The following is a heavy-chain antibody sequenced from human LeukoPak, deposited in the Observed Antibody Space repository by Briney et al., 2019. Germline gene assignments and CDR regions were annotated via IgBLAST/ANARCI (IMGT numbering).Heavy chain of an antibody. D-gene: IGHD3-16*02. CDR1: GFTFSSYS. Sequence: GGSLRLSCAASGFTFSSYSMNWVRQAPGKGLEWVSSISSSSSYIYYADSVKGRLTISRDNAKNSLYLQMNSLRAEDTAVYYCARDRGGSYPYYFDYWGQGTLVTVSS. CDR3: ARDRGGSYPYYFDY. J-gene: IGHJ4*02. V-gene: IGHV3-21*01. CDR2: ISSSSSYI.